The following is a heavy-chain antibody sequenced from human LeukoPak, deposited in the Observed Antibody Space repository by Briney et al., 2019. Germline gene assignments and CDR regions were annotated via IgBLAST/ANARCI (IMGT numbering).Heavy chain of an antibody. J-gene: IGHJ4*02. V-gene: IGHV5-51*01. D-gene: IGHD2-21*01. CDR1: GYSFTSYW. CDR3: ARQSYCGGDCYSDY. CDR2: IYPGDSDT. Sequence: GESLKISCKGSGYSFTSYWIGWVRQMPGKGLEWMGIIYPGDSDTRYSPSFQGQVTISADKSINTAYLHWSSLKASDTAMYYCARQSYCGGDCYSDYWGQGTLVIVSS.